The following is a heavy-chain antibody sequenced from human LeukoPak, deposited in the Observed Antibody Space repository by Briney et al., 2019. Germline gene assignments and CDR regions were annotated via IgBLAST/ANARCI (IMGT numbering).Heavy chain of an antibody. CDR1: GYTFTGYY. J-gene: IGHJ4*02. CDR3: AREPVDTAMVYDY. V-gene: IGHV1-2*02. Sequence: ASVKVSCKASGYTFTGYYMHWVRQAPGQGLEWMGWINPNSGGTNYAQKFQGRVTMTRDTSISTAYMELSRLRPDDTAVYYCAREPVDTAMVYDYWGQGTLVTVSS. CDR2: INPNSGGT. D-gene: IGHD5-18*01.